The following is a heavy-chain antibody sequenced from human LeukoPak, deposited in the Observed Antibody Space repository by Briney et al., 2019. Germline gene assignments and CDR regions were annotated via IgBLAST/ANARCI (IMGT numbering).Heavy chain of an antibody. Sequence: GGSLRLSCAASGFTFSSHSMNWVRQAPGKGLEWVSYISSSSSTIYYADSVKGRFTISRDNAKNSLYLQMNSLRAEDTAVYYCARDPTYYDYVWGSYRPAPYYFDYWGQGTLVTVSS. V-gene: IGHV3-48*01. CDR1: GFTFSSHS. CDR2: ISSSSSTI. CDR3: ARDPTYYDYVWGSYRPAPYYFDY. J-gene: IGHJ4*02. D-gene: IGHD3-16*02.